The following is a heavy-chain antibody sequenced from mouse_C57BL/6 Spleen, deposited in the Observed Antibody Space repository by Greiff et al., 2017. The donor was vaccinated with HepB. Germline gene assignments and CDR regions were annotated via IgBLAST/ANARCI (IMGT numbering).Heavy chain of an antibody. J-gene: IGHJ4*01. CDR1: GYTFTSYW. D-gene: IGHD1-1*01. Sequence: QVQLQQPGAELVMPGASVKLSCKASGYTFTSYWMHWVKQRPGQGLEWIGEIDPSDSYTNYNQKFKGKSTLTVDKSSSTAYMQLSSLTSEDSAVYYCARDGSSGDYYAMDYWGQGTSVTVSS. CDR2: IDPSDSYT. CDR3: ARDGSSGDYYAMDY. V-gene: IGHV1-69*01.